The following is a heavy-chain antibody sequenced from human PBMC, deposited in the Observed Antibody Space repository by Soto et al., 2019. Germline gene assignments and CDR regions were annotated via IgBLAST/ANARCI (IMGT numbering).Heavy chain of an antibody. D-gene: IGHD2-21*01. CDR3: AKLVDKSVDDY. CDR2: ISYDGSNI. V-gene: IGHV3-30*18. CDR1: GFTFSSYD. Sequence: SVGSLRLSCAASGFTFSSYDMHWVRQAPGKGLEWVAVISYDGSNIYYADSVKGRFTISRDNSKNTLYLQMNSLRAEDTAVYFCAKLVDKSVDDYWGQGTLVTVSS. J-gene: IGHJ4*02.